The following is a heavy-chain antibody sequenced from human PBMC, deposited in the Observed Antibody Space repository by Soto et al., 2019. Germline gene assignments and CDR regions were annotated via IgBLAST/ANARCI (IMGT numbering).Heavy chain of an antibody. V-gene: IGHV3-30*18. CDR3: AKDLTAIGAFDI. D-gene: IGHD6-25*01. Sequence: PGGSLRLSCAASGFTFSSYGMHWVRQAPGKGLEWVAVISYDGSNKYYADSVKGRFTISRDNSKNTLYLQMNSLRAEDTAVYYCAKDLTAIGAFDIWGPGTMVTVSS. CDR2: ISYDGSNK. CDR1: GFTFSSYG. J-gene: IGHJ3*02.